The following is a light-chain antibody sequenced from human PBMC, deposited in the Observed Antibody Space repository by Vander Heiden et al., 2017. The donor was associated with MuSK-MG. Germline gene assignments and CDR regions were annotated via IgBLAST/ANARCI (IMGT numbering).Light chain of an antibody. V-gene: IGKV3-15*01. J-gene: IGKJ4*01. Sequence: EIVMTQSPATLSVSPGERATLSCRASQSVSSNLAWYQQKPGQAPRLLIYGASTRATGIPARFSGSGYGTDFTLTISSLQSEDFAVYYCQQYNNWPPLTFGGGTKVEIK. CDR3: QQYNNWPPLT. CDR1: QSVSSN. CDR2: GAS.